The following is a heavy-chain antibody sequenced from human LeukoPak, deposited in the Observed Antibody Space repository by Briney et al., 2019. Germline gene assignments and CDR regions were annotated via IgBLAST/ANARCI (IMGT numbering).Heavy chain of an antibody. D-gene: IGHD2-21*02. Sequence: SRVTMSVDTSKNQFSLKLSSVTAADTAVYYCAGGDVVVTAIHDAFDIWGQGTMVTVSS. J-gene: IGHJ3*02. V-gene: IGHV4-34*01. CDR3: AGGDVVVTAIHDAFDI.